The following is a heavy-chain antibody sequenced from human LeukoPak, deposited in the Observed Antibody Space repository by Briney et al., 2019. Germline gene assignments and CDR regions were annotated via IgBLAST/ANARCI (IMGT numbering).Heavy chain of an antibody. J-gene: IGHJ6*02. D-gene: IGHD3-3*02. Sequence: GGSLRLSCVASGFPFSSYWMTWVRQAPGKGLEWVANIKQDGSKKSYVDSVKGRFTISRDNAKNSLYLQMNSLRAEDTAVYYCAREAVSLANGMDVWGQGTTVTVSS. V-gene: IGHV3-7*01. CDR2: IKQDGSKK. CDR3: AREAVSLANGMDV. CDR1: GFPFSSYW.